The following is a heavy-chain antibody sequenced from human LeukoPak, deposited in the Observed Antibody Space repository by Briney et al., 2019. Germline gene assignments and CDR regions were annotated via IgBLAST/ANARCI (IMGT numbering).Heavy chain of an antibody. Sequence: GGSLRLSCAASGFTFSSYEMNWVRQAPGKGLEWVSYISSSGSTIYYADSVKGRFTISRDNAKNSLYLQMNSLRAEDTALYYCARAKAASSGWYYFDYWGQGTLVTVSS. CDR1: GFTFSSYE. V-gene: IGHV3-48*03. CDR3: ARAKAASSGWYYFDY. J-gene: IGHJ4*02. D-gene: IGHD6-19*01. CDR2: ISSSGSTI.